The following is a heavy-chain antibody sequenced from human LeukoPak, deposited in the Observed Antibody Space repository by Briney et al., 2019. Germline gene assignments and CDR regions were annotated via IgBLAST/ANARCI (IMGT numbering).Heavy chain of an antibody. Sequence: NRGESLKISCKASGGTFSSYAISWVRQATGQGLEWMGWMNPNSGNTGYAQKFQGRVTMTRNTSTSTAYMELSSLRSEDTAVYYCARLRGGKIPRRERWLDPWGQGTLVTVSS. V-gene: IGHV1-8*02. J-gene: IGHJ5*02. CDR1: GGTFSSYA. CDR3: ARLRGGKIPRRERWLDP. D-gene: IGHD4-23*01. CDR2: MNPNSGNT.